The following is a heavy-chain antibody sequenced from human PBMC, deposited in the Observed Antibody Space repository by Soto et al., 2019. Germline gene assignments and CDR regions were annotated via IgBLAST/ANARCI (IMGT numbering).Heavy chain of an antibody. Sequence: SETLSLTCTVSGGSISSYYWSWIRQPPGEGLEWIGYIYYSGSTNYNPSLKSRVTISVDTSKNQFSLKLSSVTAADTAVYYCARDRDDFWSGYSGYYMDVWGKGTTVTVSS. CDR2: IYYSGST. J-gene: IGHJ6*03. CDR3: ARDRDDFWSGYSGYYMDV. CDR1: GGSISSYY. V-gene: IGHV4-59*01. D-gene: IGHD3-3*01.